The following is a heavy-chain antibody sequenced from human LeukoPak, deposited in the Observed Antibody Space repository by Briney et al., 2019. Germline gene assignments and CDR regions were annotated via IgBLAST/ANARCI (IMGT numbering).Heavy chain of an antibody. J-gene: IGHJ3*02. CDR1: GFTFSSYG. Sequence: GRSLRLSCAASGFTFSSYGMHWVRQAPGKGLEWVAVIWYDGSNKYYADSVKGRFTISRDNSKNTLYLQMNSLRAEDTAVYYCAKGLYSSGPDAFDIWGQGTMVTVSS. CDR3: AKGLYSSGPDAFDI. D-gene: IGHD6-19*01. CDR2: IWYDGSNK. V-gene: IGHV3-33*06.